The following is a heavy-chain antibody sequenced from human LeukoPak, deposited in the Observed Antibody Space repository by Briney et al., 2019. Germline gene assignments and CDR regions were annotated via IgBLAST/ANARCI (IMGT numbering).Heavy chain of an antibody. Sequence: GASVKVSCKASGYTFTSYDINWVRQATGQGLGWMGWMNPNSGNTGYAQKFQGRVTMTRNTSISTAYMELSSLRSEDTAVYYCARARGNYYGSGSHLDAFDIWGQGTMVTVSS. CDR1: GYTFTSYD. CDR3: ARARGNYYGSGSHLDAFDI. J-gene: IGHJ3*02. D-gene: IGHD3-10*01. CDR2: MNPNSGNT. V-gene: IGHV1-8*01.